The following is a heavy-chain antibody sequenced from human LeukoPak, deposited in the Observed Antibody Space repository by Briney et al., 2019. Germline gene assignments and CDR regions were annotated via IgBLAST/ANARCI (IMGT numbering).Heavy chain of an antibody. CDR1: GYTFTGYY. J-gene: IGHJ4*02. Sequence: ASVKVSCKASGYTFTGYYMRWVRQAPGQGLEWMGWINPNSGGTNYAQKFQGRVTMTRDTSISTAYMELSRLRSDDTAVYYCARVGYCSSTSCSGDYWGQGTLVTVSS. V-gene: IGHV1-2*02. CDR2: INPNSGGT. CDR3: ARVGYCSSTSCSGDY. D-gene: IGHD2-2*01.